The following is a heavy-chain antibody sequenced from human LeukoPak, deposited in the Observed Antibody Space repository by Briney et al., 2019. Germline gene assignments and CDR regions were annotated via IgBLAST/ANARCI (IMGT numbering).Heavy chain of an antibody. D-gene: IGHD3-22*01. J-gene: IGHJ3*02. Sequence: KSSETLSLTCAVSVGSISSGGYYWSWIRQHPRKGLEWIGYSYYSGSTYYNPSLKGRFTISVDTSKNQFSLKLSYVPAADTAVYYCARVECHDYYDSSGYPCDAFDIWGQGTMVTVSS. V-gene: IGHV4-31*11. CDR2: SYYSGST. CDR3: ARVECHDYYDSSGYPCDAFDI. CDR1: VGSISSGGYY.